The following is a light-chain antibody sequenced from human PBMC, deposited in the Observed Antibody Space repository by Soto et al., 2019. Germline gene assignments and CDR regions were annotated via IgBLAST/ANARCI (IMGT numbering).Light chain of an antibody. V-gene: IGLV2-23*01. CDR2: EAS. J-gene: IGLJ2*01. CDR3: CSYAGDGTFVI. Sequence: QSALTQSASVSGSPGQSITISCTGTSGDIGSHNLVPWYQHHPGKAPKLIIYEASKRPPGVSNHFSGSKSGNTASLTISGLQADDEADYYCCSYAGDGTFVIFGGGTKLTVL. CDR1: SGDIGSHNL.